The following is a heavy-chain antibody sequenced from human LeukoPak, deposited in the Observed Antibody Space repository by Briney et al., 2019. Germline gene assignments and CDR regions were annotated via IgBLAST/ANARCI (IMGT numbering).Heavy chain of an antibody. CDR1: GYSFVGYY. V-gene: IGHV1-2*02. D-gene: IGHD5-24*01. CDR3: ARDRVEMSTSRSFFDN. J-gene: IGHJ4*02. Sequence: ASVKVSCKASGYSFVGYYIHWIRQAPGQGLEWLGWMNPDTGGRKLAQKFQGRVTLTRDTSINTAYMQLNSLQSDDTAVYFCARDRVEMSTSRSFFDNWGQGSLITLSS. CDR2: MNPDTGGR.